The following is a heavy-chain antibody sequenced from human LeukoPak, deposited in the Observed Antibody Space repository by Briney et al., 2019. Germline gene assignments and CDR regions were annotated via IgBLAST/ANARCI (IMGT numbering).Heavy chain of an antibody. D-gene: IGHD5-18*01. CDR2: ISGSGGGT. CDR1: GFTFSSYA. Sequence: GGSLRLSCAASGFTFSSYAMSWVRQAPGKGLEWVSAISGSGGGTYYADSVKGRFTISRDNSKNTLYLQMNSLRAEDTAVYYCAKGGGGYSYGFDYWGQGTLVTVSS. J-gene: IGHJ4*02. CDR3: AKGGGGYSYGFDY. V-gene: IGHV3-23*01.